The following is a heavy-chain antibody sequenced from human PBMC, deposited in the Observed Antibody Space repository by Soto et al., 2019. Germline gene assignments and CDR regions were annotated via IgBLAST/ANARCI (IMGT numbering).Heavy chain of an antibody. D-gene: IGHD3-3*01. CDR1: GFTFSNAW. CDR3: TTSQYQPDFWSGYFSYYSTDV. Sequence: PGGSLRLSCAASGFTFSNAWMSWVRQAPGKGLEWVGRIKSKTDGGTTDYAAPVKGRFTISRDDSKNTLYLQMNSLKTEDTAVYYCTTSQYQPDFWSGYFSYYSTDVWGKGTTVTVSS. J-gene: IGHJ6*03. CDR2: IKSKTDGGTT. V-gene: IGHV3-15*01.